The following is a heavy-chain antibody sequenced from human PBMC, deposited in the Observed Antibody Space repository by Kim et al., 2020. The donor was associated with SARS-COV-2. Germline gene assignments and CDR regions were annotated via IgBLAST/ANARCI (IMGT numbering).Heavy chain of an antibody. J-gene: IGHJ2*01. CDR3: ARGKRGSGWYYWYFDL. CDR2: INSDGSST. V-gene: IGHV3-74*01. CDR1: GFTFSNYW. D-gene: IGHD6-19*01. Sequence: GGSLRLSCAASGFTFSNYWMYWVRQAPGKGLVWVSRINSDGSSTNYADSVKGRFTISRDNAKNTLYLQMNSLTAEDTAVYYCARGKRGSGWYYWYFDLWGRGTLVTVSS.